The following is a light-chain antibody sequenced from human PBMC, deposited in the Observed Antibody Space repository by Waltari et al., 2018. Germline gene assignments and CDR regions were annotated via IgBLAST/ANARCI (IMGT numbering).Light chain of an antibody. J-gene: IGKJ5*01. CDR2: GAS. CDR1: QGLSSRY. V-gene: IGKV3-20*01. Sequence: EIVLTQSPGTLSLSPGERATLSCRASQGLSSRYLAWYQQKPGQTPRLLTYGASTRTIGIPDRFSGSESGTDLTLTSNRLDPEDFAVYYCQQYGRTPSTFGQGTRLEIK. CDR3: QQYGRTPST.